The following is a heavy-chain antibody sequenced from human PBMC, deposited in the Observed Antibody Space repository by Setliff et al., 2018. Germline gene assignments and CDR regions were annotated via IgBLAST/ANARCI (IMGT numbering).Heavy chain of an antibody. J-gene: IGHJ5*02. V-gene: IGHV4-4*02. Sequence: PSETLSLTCGVSGSSITSSNWWSWVRQAPGKGLEWIGQIFRSGSTHYNPSLKSRLTISVDQSKNQFSLKLKSMTAADTAAYYCARLESLGDLSLYGLWFDPWGQGTLVTVSS. CDR2: IFRSGST. CDR1: GSSITSSNW. D-gene: IGHD3-16*02. CDR3: ARLESLGDLSLYGLWFDP.